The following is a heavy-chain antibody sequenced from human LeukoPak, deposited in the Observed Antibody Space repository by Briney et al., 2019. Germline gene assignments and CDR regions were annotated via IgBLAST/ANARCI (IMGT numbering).Heavy chain of an antibody. CDR3: AREAFTDATGYYFSPLDM. Sequence: GGSLRLSCEASGFTFRSYDLHWVRQTAAKGLEWISLINTAGGTFYSDSVSGRFTISRENAENSFYLQMNSLAADDTAVYYCAREAFTDATGYYFSPLDMWGQGTMVTVSS. V-gene: IGHV3-13*01. D-gene: IGHD2/OR15-2a*01. CDR2: INTAGGT. J-gene: IGHJ3*02. CDR1: GFTFRSYD.